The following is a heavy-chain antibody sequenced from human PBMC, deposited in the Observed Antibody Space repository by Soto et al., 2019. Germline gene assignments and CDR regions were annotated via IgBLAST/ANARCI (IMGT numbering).Heavy chain of an antibody. Sequence: GSLRLSCAASGFTFSSYWMSWVRQAPGKGLEWVANIKQDGSEKYYVDSVKGRFTISRDNAKNSLYLQMNSLRAEDTAVYYCAREKDILTGYYGNWFDPWGQGTLVPVSS. J-gene: IGHJ5*02. CDR2: IKQDGSEK. CDR1: GFTFSSYW. D-gene: IGHD3-9*01. CDR3: AREKDILTGYYGNWFDP. V-gene: IGHV3-7*01.